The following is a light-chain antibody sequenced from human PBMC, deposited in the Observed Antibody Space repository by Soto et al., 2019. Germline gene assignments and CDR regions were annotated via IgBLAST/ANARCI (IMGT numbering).Light chain of an antibody. CDR3: QKYNSAPWT. V-gene: IGKV1-27*01. Sequence: DIQMTQSPSYLSTSVGDRVTIPCRASQGISNYLALYQQKPGKVPKLLIYAASTLQSGVPSRFSGSGSGTDFTLTISSLQPEDVATYYCQKYNSAPWTFVQGTKVEIK. CDR2: AAS. CDR1: QGISNY. J-gene: IGKJ1*01.